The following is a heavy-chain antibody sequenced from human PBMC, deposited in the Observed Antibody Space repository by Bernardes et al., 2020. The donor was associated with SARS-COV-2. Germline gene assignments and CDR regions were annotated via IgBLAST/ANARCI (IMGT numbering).Heavy chain of an antibody. CDR3: ARDGDWGGFDY. CDR1: GDTVSNKNNT. V-gene: IGHV6-1*01. J-gene: IGHJ4*02. Sequence: TLSLTCAISGDTVSNKNNTWNWIRQSPSRGLEWLGRTYYRSRWYNDYALSVKSRIIIMPDTSKDQFSLQLNSVTPEDTAVYYCARDGDWGGFDYWGQGTQVTVSS. D-gene: IGHD2-21*02. CDR2: TYYRSRWYN.